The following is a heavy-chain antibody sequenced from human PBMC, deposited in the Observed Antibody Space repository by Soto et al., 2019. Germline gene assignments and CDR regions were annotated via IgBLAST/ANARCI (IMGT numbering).Heavy chain of an antibody. CDR1: GFNFNYYP. CDR2: SSLDGSNK. CDR3: ARLPGSLVAVLYIYPLDGREAWSDVDV. J-gene: IGHJ6*02. Sequence: QMQLVESGGGVVQPGESLRLSCAASGFNFNYYPIHGFRQTPGTGLEGLAVSSLDGSNKFSEASVKGRFTISKDTYKNMLYLQMNSVRPEDAAVYYCARLPGSLVAVLYIYPLDGREAWSDVDVWGQGTTVAVSS. D-gene: IGHD6-19*01. V-gene: IGHV3-30-3*01.